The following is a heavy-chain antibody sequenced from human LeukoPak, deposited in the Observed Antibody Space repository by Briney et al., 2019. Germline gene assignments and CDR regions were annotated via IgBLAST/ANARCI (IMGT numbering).Heavy chain of an antibody. V-gene: IGHV3-23*01. CDR2: ISGSGGST. D-gene: IGHD3-9*01. Sequence: GGSLRLSCAASGFTFSSYAMSWVRQAPGKGLEWVSAISGSGGSTYYADSVKDRFTISRDNSKNTLYLQMNSLRAEDTAVYYCAKGFKIYDILTAFDYWGQGTLVNVSS. J-gene: IGHJ4*02. CDR1: GFTFSSYA. CDR3: AKGFKIYDILTAFDY.